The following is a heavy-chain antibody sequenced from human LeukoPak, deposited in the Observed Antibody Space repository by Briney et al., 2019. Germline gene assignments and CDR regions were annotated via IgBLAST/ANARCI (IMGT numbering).Heavy chain of an antibody. D-gene: IGHD6-13*01. CDR3: ARLGGQQLVPVNWFDP. V-gene: IGHV5-51*01. CDR1: GYSFTSYW. J-gene: IGHJ5*02. Sequence: GESLKISCRGSGYSFTSYWSGWVRQMPGKGVEWMGIIYTGDSDTRYSPSFQGQVPISADKSSSTAYLQWSSLKASDTAMYYCARLGGQQLVPVNWFDPWGQGTLVTVPS. CDR2: IYTGDSDT.